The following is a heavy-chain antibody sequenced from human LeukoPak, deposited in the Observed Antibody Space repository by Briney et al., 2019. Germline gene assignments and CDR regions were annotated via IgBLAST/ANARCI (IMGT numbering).Heavy chain of an antibody. CDR2: INHSGST. CDR3: ASAPNVRYYDY. CDR1: GGSFSGYY. J-gene: IGHJ4*02. Sequence: PSETLSLTCAVYGGSFSGYYWSWIRQPPGKGLEWIGEINHSGSTNYNPSLKSRVTISVDTSNNQFSLKLTSVTAADTAVYYCASAPNVRYYDYWGQGTLVTVSS. V-gene: IGHV4-34*01.